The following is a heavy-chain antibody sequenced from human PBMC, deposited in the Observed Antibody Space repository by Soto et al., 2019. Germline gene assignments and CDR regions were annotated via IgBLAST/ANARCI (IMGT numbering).Heavy chain of an antibody. J-gene: IGHJ6*03. V-gene: IGHV1-8*01. Sequence: GASVKVSCKASGYTFTSYDIDWVRQATGQGLEWMGWMNPNSGNTGYAQKFQGRVTMTRNTSISTAYMELSSLRSEDTAVYYCARAWAPKYYYYYMDVWGKGTTVTVSS. CDR3: ARAWAPKYYYYYMDV. CDR1: GYTFTSYD. CDR2: MNPNSGNT. D-gene: IGHD1-26*01.